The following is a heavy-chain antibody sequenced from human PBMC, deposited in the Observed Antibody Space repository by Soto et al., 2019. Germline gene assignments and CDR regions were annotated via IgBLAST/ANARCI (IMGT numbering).Heavy chain of an antibody. CDR1: GGTFSSYR. D-gene: IGHD3-10*01. CDR2: ITPVYGTP. CDR3: SRELRSLEVRSYGMDV. V-gene: IGHV1-69*13. Sequence: AAVNVSYQDSGGTFSSYRFSWVRQAAGRGVEGMGGITPVYGTPDYTQKLHVRVRVTADGYTNTAYMELSRLTSEDTDVYFYSRELRSLEVRSYGMDVWGQGTTVTVSS. J-gene: IGHJ6*02.